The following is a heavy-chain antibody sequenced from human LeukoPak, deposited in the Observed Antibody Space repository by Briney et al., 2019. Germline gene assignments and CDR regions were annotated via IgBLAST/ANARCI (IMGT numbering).Heavy chain of an antibody. CDR1: GESFSGYY. D-gene: IGHD2-15*01. V-gene: IGHV4-34*01. CDR3: AREGGWSGGSWSAFEF. CDR2: ISHSGST. Sequence: SETLSLTCAVYGESFSGYYWSWIRQPPGQGLEWIGEISHSGSTNYNPSFRSRVTISVDKSNNQFSLRLTSVTAADTAVYYCAREGGWSGGSWSAFEFWGQGNLVTVSS. J-gene: IGHJ4*02.